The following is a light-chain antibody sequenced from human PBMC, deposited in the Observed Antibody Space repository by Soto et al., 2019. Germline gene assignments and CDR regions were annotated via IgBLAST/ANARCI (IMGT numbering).Light chain of an antibody. CDR1: SGYVGTYSL. CDR3: CLYVGATTYV. Sequence: QSVRAQPASVSGSPGQSITISCTGASGYVGTYSLVSWYQQHPGKAPKVVIYEGHKRPSGVPDRFSGSTSVNTASLTISGLQTDDEADYYCCLYVGATTYVFGTGTKVTV. CDR2: EGH. J-gene: IGLJ1*01. V-gene: IGLV2-23*01.